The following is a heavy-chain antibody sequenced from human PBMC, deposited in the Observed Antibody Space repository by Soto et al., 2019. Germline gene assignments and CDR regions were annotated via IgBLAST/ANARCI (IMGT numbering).Heavy chain of an antibody. J-gene: IGHJ3*01. CDR3: ARGRTYNDFWSGHYTVTMVAFDF. V-gene: IGHV4-34*01. D-gene: IGHD3-3*01. CDR2: INHSGST. CDR1: GGTFRGYY. Sequence: QVQLQQWGAGLLKPSETLSLTCAVSGGTFRGYYWSWVRQPPGKGLEWIGEINHSGSTDYNSSLKCRVPNARDTSKSQLSQTLSSVHAADMLVYYRARGRTYNDFWSGHYTVTMVAFDFWGQRTMVNVPS.